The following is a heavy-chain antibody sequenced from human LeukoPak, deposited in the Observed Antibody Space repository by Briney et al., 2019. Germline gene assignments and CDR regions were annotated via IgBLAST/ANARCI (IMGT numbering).Heavy chain of an antibody. Sequence: PGGSLRLSCAASGFAVNSNYLTWVRQVPGKGLEWVSVIYGGGTTYYADSVKGRFTISRDNSKDTVFLQMNSLRAEDTAVYYCARDVPAYYYDSSGYTDAFDIWGQGTMVTVSS. D-gene: IGHD3-22*01. J-gene: IGHJ3*02. V-gene: IGHV3-53*01. CDR2: IYGGGTT. CDR3: ARDVPAYYYDSSGYTDAFDI. CDR1: GFAVNSNY.